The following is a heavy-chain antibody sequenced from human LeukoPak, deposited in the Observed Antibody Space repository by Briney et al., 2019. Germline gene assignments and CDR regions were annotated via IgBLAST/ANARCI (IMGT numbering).Heavy chain of an antibody. J-gene: IGHJ6*03. CDR2: INPNSGGT. CDR1: GYTFTGYY. V-gene: IGHV1-2*02. CDR3: ARARYYYYYMDV. Sequence: ASVKVSCKASGYTFTGYYIHWVRQAPGQGLEWMGWINPNSGGTNYAQKFQGRVTMTRDTSISTAYMELSRLRSDDTAVYYCARARYYYYYMDVWGKGTTVTVSS.